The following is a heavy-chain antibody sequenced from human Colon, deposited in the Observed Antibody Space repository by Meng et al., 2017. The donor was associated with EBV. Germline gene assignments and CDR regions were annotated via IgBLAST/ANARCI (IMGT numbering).Heavy chain of an antibody. V-gene: IGHV3-23*01. Sequence: EGPLLGSGGGLVQPWGSLRLSCAASGFTFTSYVMRWVRQAPGKGLEWVSTISGSGGTYYADSVKGRFTISRDNSKNTLYLQMNSLRAEDTAVYYCAKGGGSSAAEYFQHWGQGTLVTVSS. CDR3: AKGGGSSAAEYFQH. CDR1: GFTFTSYV. CDR2: ISGSGGT. J-gene: IGHJ1*01. D-gene: IGHD1-26*01.